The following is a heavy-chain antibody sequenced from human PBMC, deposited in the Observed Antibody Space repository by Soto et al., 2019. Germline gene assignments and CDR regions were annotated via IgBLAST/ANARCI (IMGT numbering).Heavy chain of an antibody. D-gene: IGHD6-6*01. Sequence: SVKVSCKASGGTFSSYAISWVRQAPGQGLEWMGGIIPIFGTANYAQKFQGRVTITADESTSTAYMELSRLRSEDTAVYYCARDLFGTTLAARPYYFDYWGQGTLVTVSS. CDR1: GGTFSSYA. V-gene: IGHV1-69*13. J-gene: IGHJ4*02. CDR2: IIPIFGTA. CDR3: ARDLFGTTLAARPYYFDY.